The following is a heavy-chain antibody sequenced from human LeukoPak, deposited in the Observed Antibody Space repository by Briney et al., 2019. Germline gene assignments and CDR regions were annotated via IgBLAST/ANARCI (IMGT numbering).Heavy chain of an antibody. CDR2: IYYSGST. CDR3: ARTGYSYDPFYYYYGMDV. CDR1: GGSISSYY. V-gene: IGHV4-59*01. D-gene: IGHD5-18*01. Sequence: PSETLSLTCTVSGGSISSYYWSWIRQPPGKGLEWIGYIYYSGSTNYNPSLKSRVTISVDTSKNQFSLKLSSVTAADTAVYYCARTGYSYDPFYYYYGMDVWGQGTTVTVSS. J-gene: IGHJ6*02.